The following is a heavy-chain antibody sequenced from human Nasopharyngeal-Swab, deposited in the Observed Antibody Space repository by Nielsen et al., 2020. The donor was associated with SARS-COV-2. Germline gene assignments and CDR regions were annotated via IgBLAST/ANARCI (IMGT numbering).Heavy chain of an antibody. D-gene: IGHD2-21*01. V-gene: IGHV4-38-2*02. J-gene: IGHJ4*02. CDR1: GYSISSGYY. Sequence: SETLSLTCTVSGYSISSGYYWGWIRQPPGKGLEWIASIYHSRNTYYNPSLKSRVTISVDTSKNQFSLKLNSVTAADTALYFCVHLWLPGFWGQGTLVTVSS. CDR3: VHLWLPGF. CDR2: IYHSRNT.